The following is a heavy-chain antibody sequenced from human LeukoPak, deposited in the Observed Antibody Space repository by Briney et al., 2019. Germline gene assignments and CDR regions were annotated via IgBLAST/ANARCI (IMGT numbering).Heavy chain of an antibody. D-gene: IGHD6-6*01. CDR2: ISGSGGST. CDR3: ARDLESTGIAARY. Sequence: GGSLRLSCAASGFTFSSYAMSWVRQAPGKGLEWVSAISGSGGSTYYADSVKGRFTISRDNSKNTLYLRMNSLRAEDTAVYYCARDLESTGIAARYWGQGTLVTVSS. CDR1: GFTFSSYA. J-gene: IGHJ4*02. V-gene: IGHV3-23*01.